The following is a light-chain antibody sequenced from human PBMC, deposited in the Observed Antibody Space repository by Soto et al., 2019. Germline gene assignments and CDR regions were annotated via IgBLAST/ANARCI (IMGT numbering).Light chain of an antibody. V-gene: IGKV1-13*02. CDR1: QGISSA. Sequence: AIQLTQSPSSLSASVGDRVTITCRASQGISSALAWYQQKPGKAPKLLIYDASSLEXGVPXRFXXXXXXXXXXXXXXXXQPEDFATYYCQQFNSYPYTFGQGTKLEIK. CDR2: DAS. CDR3: QQFNSYPYT. J-gene: IGKJ2*01.